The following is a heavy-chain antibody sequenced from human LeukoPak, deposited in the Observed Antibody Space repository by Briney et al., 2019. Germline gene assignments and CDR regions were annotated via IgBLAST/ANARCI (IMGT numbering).Heavy chain of an antibody. CDR2: IRYDGSNK. CDR3: AKIATTMTTDGKFDY. CDR1: GFTFSSYG. Sequence: GGSLRLSCAASGFTFSSYGMQWVRQAPGKGLEGVAFIRYDGSNKYYVDSVTGRFTISRDNSKNTLYLQMSSLRAEDTAVYYCAKIATTMTTDGKFDYWGQGTLVTVSS. V-gene: IGHV3-30*02. D-gene: IGHD4-17*01. J-gene: IGHJ4*02.